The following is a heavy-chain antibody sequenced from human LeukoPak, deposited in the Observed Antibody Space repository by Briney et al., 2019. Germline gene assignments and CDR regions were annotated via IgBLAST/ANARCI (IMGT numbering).Heavy chain of an antibody. D-gene: IGHD3-9*01. V-gene: IGHV1-69*13. CDR3: AKTFLTAYDTYFYYYGLDV. J-gene: IGHJ6*02. CDR2: INPVFGTA. CDR1: GDTFSSYV. Sequence: ASVKVSCTASGDTFSSYVISWVRQAPGQGLEWMGGINPVFGTAHYAQKFQDRVTITADESTSTAYMELSSLRSEDTAVYYCAKTFLTAYDTYFYYYGLDVWGQGTPVTVSS.